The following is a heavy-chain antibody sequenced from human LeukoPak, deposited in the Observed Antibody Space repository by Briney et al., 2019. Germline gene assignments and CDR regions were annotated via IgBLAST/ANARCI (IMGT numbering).Heavy chain of an antibody. CDR1: GFTFSSYS. CDR3: AREILGSTTMAYFDY. J-gene: IGHJ4*02. V-gene: IGHV3-21*01. Sequence: PGGSLSLSCAASGFTFSSYSMNWVRQAPGKGLEWVSSISSSSSYIYYADSVKGRFTISRDNAKNSLYLQMNSLRAEDTAVYYCAREILGSTTMAYFDYWGQGTLVTVSS. CDR2: ISSSSSYI. D-gene: IGHD5-18*01.